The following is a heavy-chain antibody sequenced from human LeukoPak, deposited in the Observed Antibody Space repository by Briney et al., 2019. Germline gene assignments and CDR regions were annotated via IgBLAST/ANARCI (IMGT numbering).Heavy chain of an antibody. CDR3: ARGILEVNWFDP. CDR1: GGSISSYY. V-gene: IGHV4-4*07. Sequence: SETLSLTCTVSGGSISSYYWSWIRQPAGKGLEWIGRIYTSGSTNYNPSLKSRVTMSVDTSKNQFSLKLSSVPAADTAVYYCARGILEVNWFDPWGQGTLVTVSS. D-gene: IGHD3-3*01. J-gene: IGHJ5*02. CDR2: IYTSGST.